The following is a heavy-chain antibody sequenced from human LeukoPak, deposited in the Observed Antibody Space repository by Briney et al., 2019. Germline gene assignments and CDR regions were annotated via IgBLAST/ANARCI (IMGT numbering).Heavy chain of an antibody. CDR3: AKDLDSSDYYFYGYFDY. D-gene: IGHD3-22*01. Sequence: GGSLRLSCAASGFTFSSYAMSWVRQAPGKGLEWVSAISGSGGSTYYADSVKGRFTISRDNSKNTLYLLLNSLRAEDTAVYYCAKDLDSSDYYFYGYFDYWGQGTLVTVSS. CDR2: ISGSGGST. V-gene: IGHV3-23*01. J-gene: IGHJ4*02. CDR1: GFTFSSYA.